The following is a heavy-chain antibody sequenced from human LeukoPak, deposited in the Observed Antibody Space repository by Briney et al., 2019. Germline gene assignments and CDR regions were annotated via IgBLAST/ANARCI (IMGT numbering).Heavy chain of an antibody. Sequence: ASVKVSCKASGYTFTSYYMHWVRQAPGQGLEWMGIINPSGGSTSYAQKLQGRVTMTTDTSTSTVYMELSSLRSEDTAVYYCARRGILTGYMFDYWGQGTLVTVSS. V-gene: IGHV1-46*03. D-gene: IGHD3-9*01. CDR3: ARRGILTGYMFDY. CDR2: INPSGGST. J-gene: IGHJ4*02. CDR1: GYTFTSYY.